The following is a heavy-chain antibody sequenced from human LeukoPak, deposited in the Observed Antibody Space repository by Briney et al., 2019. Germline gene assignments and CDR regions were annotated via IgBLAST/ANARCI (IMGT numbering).Heavy chain of an antibody. CDR3: AKDLYSSSGRLFDY. CDR2: IWYDGSNK. V-gene: IGHV3-30*02. J-gene: IGHJ4*02. Sequence: GGSLRLSCAASGFTFSSYGMHWVRQAPGKGLEWVSFIWYDGSNKYYADSVKGRFTISRDNSKNTLHLQMNSLRAEDRAVYYCAKDLYSSSGRLFDYWGQGTLVTVSS. CDR1: GFTFSSYG. D-gene: IGHD6-6*01.